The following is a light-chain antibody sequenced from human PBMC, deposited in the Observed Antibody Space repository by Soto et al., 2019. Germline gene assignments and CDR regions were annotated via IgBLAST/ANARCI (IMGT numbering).Light chain of an antibody. V-gene: IGKV1-5*01. CDR1: QSISRW. Sequence: DIQMTQSPSTLSASVGDRVTITCRASQSISRWLAGYQQKQGEARKLLIHGAASLESGDPSRFSGGGSGTEFTLTISRLQPDDFATYYCLQYNRYRTFGQGTKVEIK. CDR3: LQYNRYRT. J-gene: IGKJ1*01. CDR2: GAA.